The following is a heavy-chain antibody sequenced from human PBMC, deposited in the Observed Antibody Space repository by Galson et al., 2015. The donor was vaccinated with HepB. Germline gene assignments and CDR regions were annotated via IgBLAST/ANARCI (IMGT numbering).Heavy chain of an antibody. D-gene: IGHD6-19*01. CDR1: GFTFSSYG. Sequence: SLRLSCAASGFTFSSYGMHWVRQAPGKGLEWVAVISYDGINKYYADSVKGRFTFSRDNSKNTLYLQMDSLKAEDTGVYYCAKDTGYISGWPPGAVEHWGQGTLVSVSS. CDR3: AKDTGYISGWPPGAVEH. CDR2: ISYDGINK. J-gene: IGHJ1*01. V-gene: IGHV3-30*18.